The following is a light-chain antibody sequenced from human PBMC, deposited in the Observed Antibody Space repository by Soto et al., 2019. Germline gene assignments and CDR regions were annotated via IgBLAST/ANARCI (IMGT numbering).Light chain of an antibody. CDR2: GAS. Sequence: EIVMTQSPATLSVSPGERATLSCRASQSVSSNLAWYQQKPGQAPRLFIYGASSRATGIPDRFSGSGSGTDFTLTISRLEPEDFAVYFCQQYGSSLTWTFGQGTKVDIK. CDR1: QSVSSN. V-gene: IGKV3-20*01. J-gene: IGKJ1*01. CDR3: QQYGSSLTWT.